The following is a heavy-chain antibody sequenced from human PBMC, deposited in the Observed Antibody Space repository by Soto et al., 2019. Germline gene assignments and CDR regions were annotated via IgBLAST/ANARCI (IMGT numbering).Heavy chain of an antibody. J-gene: IGHJ5*02. D-gene: IGHD2-2*01. CDR2: INAGNGNT. CDR1: GYTFTRNA. V-gene: IGHV1-3*01. CDR3: ARDDLGHCSSTSCYGGWFDP. Sequence: ASVKVSCKACGYTFTRNAMHWVRQAPGQRLEWMGWINAGNGNTKYSQKFQGRVTITRDTSASTAYMELSSLRSEDTAVYYCARDDLGHCSSTSCYGGWFDPWGQGTLVTVSS.